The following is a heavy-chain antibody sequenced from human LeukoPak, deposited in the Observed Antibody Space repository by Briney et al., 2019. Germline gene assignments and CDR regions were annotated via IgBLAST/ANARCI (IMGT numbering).Heavy chain of an antibody. CDR2: IYYSGST. Sequence: SETLSLTCAVSGDSISGFYWSWIRQPPGKGLEWIGYIYYSGSTNYNPSLKSRVTISVDTSKNQFSLKLSSVTAADTAVYYCARETGCSSTSCYGGIDYWGQGTLVTVSS. CDR3: ARETGCSSTSCYGGIDY. CDR1: GDSISGFY. J-gene: IGHJ4*02. V-gene: IGHV4-59*01. D-gene: IGHD2-2*01.